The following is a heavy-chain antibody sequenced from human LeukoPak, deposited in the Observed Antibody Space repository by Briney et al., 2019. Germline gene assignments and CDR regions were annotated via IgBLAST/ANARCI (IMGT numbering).Heavy chain of an antibody. D-gene: IGHD1-26*01. V-gene: IGHV3-23*01. CDR2: IRDSGATT. J-gene: IGHJ4*02. CDR3: AKDGGTYSPYYFDS. Sequence: GGSLRLSCAASGFTFSSYAMSWVRQAPGKGLEWVSGIRDSGATTFYADSVRGRFTISRDNPKNTLYLQINSLRAEDTAVYYCAKDGGTYSPYYFDSWGQGTLVTVSS. CDR1: GFTFSSYA.